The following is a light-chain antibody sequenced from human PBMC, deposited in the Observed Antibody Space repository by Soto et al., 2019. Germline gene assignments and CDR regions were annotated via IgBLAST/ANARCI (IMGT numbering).Light chain of an antibody. J-gene: IGLJ3*02. Sequence: QSVLTQAPSASGTPGQRVTISCSGSSSNIGSNAVNWYQLLPGTAPKLLVYSNNQRPSGVPDRCSGSKSGTSASLVISGLQSEDEADYYCAAWDDSLNGWVFGGGTQVTVL. CDR2: SNN. CDR1: SSNIGSNA. V-gene: IGLV1-44*01. CDR3: AAWDDSLNGWV.